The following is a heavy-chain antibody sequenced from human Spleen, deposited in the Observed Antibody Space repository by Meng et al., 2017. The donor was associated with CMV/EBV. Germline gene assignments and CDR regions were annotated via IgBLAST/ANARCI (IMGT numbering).Heavy chain of an antibody. V-gene: IGHV3-30*02. Sequence: GESLKISCTASGFNFGSSGMHWVRQAPGKGLEWVAFIRNDASNKYYADSVKGRISFSRDNSKNTMSKQLNTMRPDDTAVYYWVKPLRGSDRYAFDFWGQGAQVTVSS. CDR1: GFNFGSSG. CDR3: VKPLRGSDRYAFDF. J-gene: IGHJ3*01. D-gene: IGHD3-16*02. CDR2: IRNDASNK.